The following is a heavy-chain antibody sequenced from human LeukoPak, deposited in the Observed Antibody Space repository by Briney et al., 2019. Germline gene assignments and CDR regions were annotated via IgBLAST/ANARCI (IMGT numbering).Heavy chain of an antibody. Sequence: SQTLSLTCTVSSGSISSGSYYWSWIRQPAGKGLEWIGRTYTSGSTNYNPSLKSRVTISVDTSKNQFSLKLSSVTAADTAVYYCARDLTIFGVVPHLYMDVWGKGTTVTVSS. D-gene: IGHD3-3*01. CDR2: TYTSGST. V-gene: IGHV4-61*02. CDR3: ARDLTIFGVVPHLYMDV. CDR1: SGSISSGSYY. J-gene: IGHJ6*03.